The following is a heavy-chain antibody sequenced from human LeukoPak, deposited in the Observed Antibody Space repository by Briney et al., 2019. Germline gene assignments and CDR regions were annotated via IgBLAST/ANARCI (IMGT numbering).Heavy chain of an antibody. CDR3: ASVLSGSYGRMEY. J-gene: IGHJ4*02. D-gene: IGHD1-26*01. Sequence: SQTLSLTCTVSGGSITSYYWTWIRQSPGKGLEWIGYIYYSGSTDYNPSLKSRVTISIDTSKNQFSLKMSSVTAADTAVYYCASVLSGSYGRMEYWGQGTLVTVSS. V-gene: IGHV4-59*08. CDR2: IYYSGST. CDR1: GGSITSYY.